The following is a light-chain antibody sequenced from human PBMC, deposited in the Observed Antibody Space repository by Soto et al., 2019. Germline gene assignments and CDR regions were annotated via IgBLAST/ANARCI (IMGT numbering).Light chain of an antibody. Sequence: DIQMTQSPSSLSASVGDRVTITCRASQGIRDDLACDQQKPGKAPKRLIYDASSLQSGVPSRFSSSGSGTEFTLTISRLQPEDFETYYCLQQYRYPRTFGQGTKVEIK. V-gene: IGKV1-17*01. CDR2: DAS. CDR3: LQQYRYPRT. J-gene: IGKJ1*01. CDR1: QGIRDD.